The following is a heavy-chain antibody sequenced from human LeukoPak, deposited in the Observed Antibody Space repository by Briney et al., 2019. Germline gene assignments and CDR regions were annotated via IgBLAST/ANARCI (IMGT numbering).Heavy chain of an antibody. V-gene: IGHV4-59*12. CDR1: GGSISSYY. CDR2: IYYSGST. CDR3: ARGEEYYYDSSGYYYDY. Sequence: SETLSLTCTVSGGSISSYYWSWIRQPPGKGLEWIGYIYYSGSTEYNPSLKSRVTISVDTSKNQFSLKLSSVTAADTAVYYCARGEEYYYDSSGYYYDYWGQGTLVTVSS. J-gene: IGHJ4*02. D-gene: IGHD3-22*01.